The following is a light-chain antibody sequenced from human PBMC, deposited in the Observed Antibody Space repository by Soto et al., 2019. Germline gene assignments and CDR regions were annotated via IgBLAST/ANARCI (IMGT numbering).Light chain of an antibody. CDR1: SSNIGSNT. CDR3: AAWDDSLNGYV. J-gene: IGLJ1*01. V-gene: IGLV1-44*01. CDR2: SNN. Sequence: QSVLTQPPSASGTPGQRVTISCSGSSSNIGSNTVNWYQQLPGTGPKFLIYSNNQRPSGVPDRFSGSKSGTSASLAISGLQSEDEADYYCAAWDDSLNGYVFGTGTKVTVL.